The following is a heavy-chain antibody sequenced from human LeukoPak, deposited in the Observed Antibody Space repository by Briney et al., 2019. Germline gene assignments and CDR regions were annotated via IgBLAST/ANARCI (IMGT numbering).Heavy chain of an antibody. CDR1: GYTFTGYY. V-gene: IGHV1-2*02. J-gene: IGHJ6*02. Sequence: ASVKVSCKASGYTFTGYYMHWVRQAPGQGLEWMGWINPNSGGTNYAQEFQGRVTMTRDTSISTAYMELSRLRSGDTAVYYCARDGGYDSGYYYYYYGMDVWGQGTTVTVSS. D-gene: IGHD5-12*01. CDR3: ARDGGYDSGYYYYYYGMDV. CDR2: INPNSGGT.